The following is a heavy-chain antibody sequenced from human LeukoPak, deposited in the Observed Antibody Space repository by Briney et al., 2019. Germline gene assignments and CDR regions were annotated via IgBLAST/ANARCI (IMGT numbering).Heavy chain of an antibody. V-gene: IGHV1-18*01. CDR1: GYTFTSYG. J-gene: IGHJ3*02. D-gene: IGHD3-9*01. CDR3: ARDRAQYYDILTGYFDAFDI. Sequence: GASVKVSCKASGYTFTSYGISWVRQAPGQGLEWMGWISAYNGNTNYAQKLQGRVTMTTDTSTSTAYMELRSLRSDDTAVYYCARDRAQYYDILTGYFDAFDIWGQGTMVTVSS. CDR2: ISAYNGNT.